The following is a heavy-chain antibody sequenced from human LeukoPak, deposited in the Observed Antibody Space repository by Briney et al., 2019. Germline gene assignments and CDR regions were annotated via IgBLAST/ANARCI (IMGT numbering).Heavy chain of an antibody. CDR1: GDSVSSNLVT. J-gene: IGHJ4*02. CDR2: TYYRSKWSN. Sequence: SQTLSLTCAISGDSVSSNLVTWNWIRQSPSRGLEWLGRTYYRSKWSNDYVISLEGRITINPDTSKNQFSLQVNSVTPEDTAVYYCARATGNPYDYWGRGTLVTVSS. D-gene: IGHD1-14*01. CDR3: ARATGNPYDY. V-gene: IGHV6-1*01.